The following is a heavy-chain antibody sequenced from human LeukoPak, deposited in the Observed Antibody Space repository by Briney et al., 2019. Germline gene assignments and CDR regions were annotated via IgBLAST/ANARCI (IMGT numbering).Heavy chain of an antibody. CDR3: ARGLAGGRDY. V-gene: IGHV1-8*01. D-gene: IGHD3-16*01. Sequence: ASVKVSCKVSGYTFSSYDINWVRQASGQGLEWMGWMNPNSGNTGYAQKFQGSVTMTRTTSISTAYMELSSLRSEDTAVYYCARGLAGGRDYWGQGTLVTVSS. CDR1: GYTFSSYD. J-gene: IGHJ4*02. CDR2: MNPNSGNT.